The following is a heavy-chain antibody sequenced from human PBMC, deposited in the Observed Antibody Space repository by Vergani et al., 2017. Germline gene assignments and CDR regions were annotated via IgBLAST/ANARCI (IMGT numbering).Heavy chain of an antibody. Sequence: QVQLVQSGAEVKKPGASVKVSCKASGYTFTSYYMHWVRQAPGQGLEWMGIINPSGGSTSYAQKFQGRVTMTRDTSTSTVYMELSSLRSEDTAVYYCARDPEDSSGWGPSALDYWGQGTLVTVSS. CDR2: INPSGGST. D-gene: IGHD3-22*01. CDR3: ARDPEDSSGWGPSALDY. CDR1: GYTFTSYY. J-gene: IGHJ4*02. V-gene: IGHV1-46*01.